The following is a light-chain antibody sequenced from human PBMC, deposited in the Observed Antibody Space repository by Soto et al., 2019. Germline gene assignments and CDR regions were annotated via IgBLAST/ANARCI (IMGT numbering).Light chain of an antibody. Sequence: EIVMTQSPATLSVSPGERATLSCRASQTVSSKLAWYQQKPGQAPRLLIYGASTRATGIPARFSGSGSGTEFTLTISRLEPEDFAVYFCQQYGSSQITFGQGTRLEIK. J-gene: IGKJ5*01. CDR1: QTVSSK. V-gene: IGKV3-15*01. CDR2: GAS. CDR3: QQYGSSQIT.